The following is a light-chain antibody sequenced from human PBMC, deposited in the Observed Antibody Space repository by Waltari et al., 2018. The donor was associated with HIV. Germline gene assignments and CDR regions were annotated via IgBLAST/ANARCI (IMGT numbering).Light chain of an antibody. J-gene: IGKJ2*01. CDR1: QSLNNY. CDR2: DSS. CDR3: QQRSIWPRT. Sequence: EIVLTQSPATLSLSPGERATLSCRASQSLNNYLAWYQQRPGQPPRLLIYDSSNRAAGIPARFSGSGSGTDFTLTISSLEPEDFAVYHCQQRSIWPRTFGQGTKLEIK. V-gene: IGKV3-11*01.